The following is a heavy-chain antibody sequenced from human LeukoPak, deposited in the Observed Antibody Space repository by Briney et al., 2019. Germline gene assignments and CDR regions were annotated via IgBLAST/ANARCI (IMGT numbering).Heavy chain of an antibody. CDR1: GFTFSSYA. Sequence: GGSLRLSCAASGFTFSSYAMSWVRQAPGKGLEWVSAISGSGGSTYYADSVKGRFTISRDNSKNTLYLQMNSLRAEDTAVYYCAKDRRGAREKLAMSTGYYYGMDVWGQGTTVTVSS. CDR3: AKDRRGAREKLAMSTGYYYGMDV. J-gene: IGHJ6*02. CDR2: ISGSGGST. V-gene: IGHV3-23*01. D-gene: IGHD1-14*01.